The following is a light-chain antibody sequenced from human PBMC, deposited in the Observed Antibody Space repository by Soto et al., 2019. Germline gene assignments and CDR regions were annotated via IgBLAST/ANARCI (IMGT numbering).Light chain of an antibody. V-gene: IGKV1-5*01. CDR1: QRIGNR. J-gene: IGKJ5*01. CDR3: QPYNSFWT. CDR2: DAS. Sequence: DIRRSQSTYTLSASVGDRVTISCRASQRIGNRLAWYQQKPGKAPRLLISDASSLENGVPPRFSGRASATEFTLTISSLQPDDFATYFCQPYNSFWTFGQGTRLEI.